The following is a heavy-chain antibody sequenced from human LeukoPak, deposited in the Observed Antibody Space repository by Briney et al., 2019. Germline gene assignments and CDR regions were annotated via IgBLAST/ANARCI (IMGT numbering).Heavy chain of an antibody. CDR2: IYSGGST. CDR3: ARAYSSGWPYYYYMDV. Sequence: TGGSLRLSCAASGFTVSSNYMSWVRQAPGKGLEWVSVIYSGGSTYYADSVKGRFTISRDNSKNTLYLQMNSLRAEDTAVYYCARAYSSGWPYYYYMDVWGKGTTVTISS. D-gene: IGHD6-19*01. CDR1: GFTVSSNY. J-gene: IGHJ6*03. V-gene: IGHV3-53*01.